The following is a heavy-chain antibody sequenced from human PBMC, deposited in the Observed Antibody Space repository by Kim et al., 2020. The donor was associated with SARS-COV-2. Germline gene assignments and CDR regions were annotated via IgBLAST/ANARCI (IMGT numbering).Heavy chain of an antibody. CDR3: ARGAVEVYYFDY. V-gene: IGHV7-4-1*02. CDR1: GYSFTRYV. D-gene: IGHD6-19*01. Sequence: ASVKVSCKTTGYSFTRYVINWARQAPGQGLEWMGWINTNTGNPTNAQGFTGRFVFSLDTSVSTAYLQITSLKAEDTAVYFCARGAVEVYYFDYWGQGTLVTVSS. CDR2: INTNTGNP. J-gene: IGHJ4*02.